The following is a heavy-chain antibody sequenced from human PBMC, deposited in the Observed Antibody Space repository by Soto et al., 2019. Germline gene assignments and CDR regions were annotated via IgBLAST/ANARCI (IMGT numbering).Heavy chain of an antibody. J-gene: IGHJ4*02. Sequence: EVQLVESGGGLVQPGGSLRLSCAASGFTFSTYSMNWVRQAPGKGLEWVSYISSSSSSIHYADSVKGRFTISRDNAKNSLFLQMNSLRAEDTAVYYCAPFLHPDIVVVPAYYWGQGTLVTVSS. V-gene: IGHV3-48*01. CDR2: ISSSSSSI. CDR3: APFLHPDIVVVPAYY. CDR1: GFTFSTYS. D-gene: IGHD2-2*01.